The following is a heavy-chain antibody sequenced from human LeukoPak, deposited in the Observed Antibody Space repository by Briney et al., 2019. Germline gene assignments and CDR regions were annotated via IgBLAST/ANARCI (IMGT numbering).Heavy chain of an antibody. Sequence: GGPLRLSCAASGFALSSHWMTWVRQVPGRGPEWVANVNRDGSETYYLDSVKGRFTISKDNAKNSLYLQMNSLRAEDTALYHCARNNGMDVWGQGTTVIVSS. J-gene: IGHJ6*02. V-gene: IGHV3-7*03. CDR3: ARNNGMDV. CDR2: VNRDGSET. CDR1: GFALSSHW.